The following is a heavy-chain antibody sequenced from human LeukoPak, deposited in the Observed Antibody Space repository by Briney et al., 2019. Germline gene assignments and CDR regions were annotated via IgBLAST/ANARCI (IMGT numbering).Heavy chain of an antibody. D-gene: IGHD3-3*01. CDR1: GGTFSSYA. J-gene: IGHJ5*02. Sequence: ASVKVSCTASGGTFSSYAISWVRQAPGQGLEWMGWISAYNGNTNYAQKLQGRVTMTTDTSTSTAYMELRSLRSDDTAVYYCARGPITIFGVVPPSGNWFDPWGQGTLVTVSS. CDR3: ARGPITIFGVVPPSGNWFDP. CDR2: ISAYNGNT. V-gene: IGHV1-18*01.